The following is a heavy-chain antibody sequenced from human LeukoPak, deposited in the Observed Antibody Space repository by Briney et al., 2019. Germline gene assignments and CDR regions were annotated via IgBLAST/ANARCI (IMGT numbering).Heavy chain of an antibody. CDR3: TRGDFWSGQQLDF. V-gene: IGHV4-39*01. D-gene: IGHD3-3*01. CDR1: GGSISSSTYY. J-gene: IGHJ4*02. Sequence: SSETLSLTCTVSGGSISSSTYYWAWIRQPPGKGLEWIGSIHYSGSAYYNPSLKSRVTISVDTSKNQFSLKLSSVTAADTAVYYCTRGDFWSGQQLDFWGQGNLVTVSS. CDR2: IHYSGSA.